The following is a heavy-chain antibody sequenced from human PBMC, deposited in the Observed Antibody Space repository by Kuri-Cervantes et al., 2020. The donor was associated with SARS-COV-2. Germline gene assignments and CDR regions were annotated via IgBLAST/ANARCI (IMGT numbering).Heavy chain of an antibody. V-gene: IGHV1-69*04. Sequence: SVKVSCKASGGTFSSYAISWVRQAPGQGLEWMGRIIPILGTANYAQKLQGRVTMTTDTSTSTAYMELRSLRSDDTAVYYCARDRGSYYSTDYYYYYMDVWGKGTTVTVSS. CDR3: ARDRGSYYSTDYYYYYMDV. CDR2: IIPILGTA. J-gene: IGHJ6*03. D-gene: IGHD1-26*01. CDR1: GGTFSSYA.